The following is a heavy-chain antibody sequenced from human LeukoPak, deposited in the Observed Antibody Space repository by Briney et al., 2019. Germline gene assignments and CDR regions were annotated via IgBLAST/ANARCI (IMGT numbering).Heavy chain of an antibody. Sequence: SVKVSCKASGGTSSSYAISWVRQAPGQGLEWMGGIIPIFGTANYAQKFQGRVTITADESTSTAYMELSSLRSEDTAVYYCARGQQWLANWFDPWGQGTLVTVSS. CDR1: GGTSSSYA. CDR2: IIPIFGTA. D-gene: IGHD6-19*01. CDR3: ARGQQWLANWFDP. V-gene: IGHV1-69*13. J-gene: IGHJ5*02.